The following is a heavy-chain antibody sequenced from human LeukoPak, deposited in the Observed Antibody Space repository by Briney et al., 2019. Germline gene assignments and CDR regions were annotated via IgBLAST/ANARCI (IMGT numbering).Heavy chain of an antibody. CDR3: AKLLYGDYADGMDV. V-gene: IGHV3-23*01. CDR2: ISGSGGSR. J-gene: IGHJ6*04. Sequence: GGSLRLSCAASGFTFSSYAMSWVRQAPGKGLEWVSAISGSGGSRYYADSVKGRFTISRDNSKNTLYLQMNSLRAEDTAVYYCAKLLYGDYADGMDVWGKGTTVTVSS. D-gene: IGHD4-17*01. CDR1: GFTFSSYA.